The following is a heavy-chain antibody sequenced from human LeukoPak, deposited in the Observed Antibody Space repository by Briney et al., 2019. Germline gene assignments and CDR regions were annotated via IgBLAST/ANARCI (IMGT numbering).Heavy chain of an antibody. CDR3: ARGGLGELSLFDY. CDR2: IIPIFGIA. J-gene: IGHJ4*02. D-gene: IGHD3-16*02. V-gene: IGHV1-69*04. CDR1: GGTFSSYA. Sequence: EASVKVSCKASGGTFSSYAISWVRQAPGQGLEWMGRIIPIFGIANYAQKFQGRVTITADKSTSTAYMELSSLRSEDPAVYYCARGGLGELSLFDYWGQGTLVTVSS.